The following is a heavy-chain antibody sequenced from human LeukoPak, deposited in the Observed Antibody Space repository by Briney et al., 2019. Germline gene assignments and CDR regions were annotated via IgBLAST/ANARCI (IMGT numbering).Heavy chain of an antibody. Sequence: PSGTLSLICGVSGGSISSTNWWTWIRPPPGKGLEWIGEVHLDGRTNYNPSLESRLTMSVDLSENHISLKLTSVTAADTAVYYCAREGGFYRPLDYTGQGTLVTVSS. J-gene: IGHJ4*02. V-gene: IGHV4-4*02. D-gene: IGHD3-3*01. CDR2: VHLDGRT. CDR1: GGSISSTNW. CDR3: AREGGFYRPLDY.